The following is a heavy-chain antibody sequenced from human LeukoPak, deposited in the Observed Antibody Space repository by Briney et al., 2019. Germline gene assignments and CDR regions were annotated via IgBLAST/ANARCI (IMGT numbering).Heavy chain of an antibody. V-gene: IGHV3-21*01. CDR2: ISSSSYI. D-gene: IGHD2-21*01. CDR3: ARGRGGALFDY. Sequence: GGSLRLSCAASGFTFSSYSMNWVRQAPGKGLEWVSSISSSSYIYYADSVKGRFTISRDNAKNSLYLQRNSLRAEDTAVYYCARGRGGALFDYWGQGTLVTVSS. CDR1: GFTFSSYS. J-gene: IGHJ4*02.